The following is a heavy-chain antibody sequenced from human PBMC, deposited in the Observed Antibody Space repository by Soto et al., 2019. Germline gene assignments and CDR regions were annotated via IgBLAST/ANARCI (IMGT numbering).Heavy chain of an antibody. D-gene: IGHD3-9*01. CDR3: AHRPWYDILPGLHHY. CDR1: GFSLSTSGVG. CDR2: IYWDDDK. V-gene: IGHV2-5*02. Sequence: QITLKESGPTLVKPTQTLTLTCTFSGFSLSTSGVGVGWIRQPPGKALEWLALIYWDDDKRYSPSLKSRLTITKDTSNNQVVLTMTHMDPVDTATYYCAHRPWYDILPGLHHYWGQGTLVTVSS. J-gene: IGHJ4*02.